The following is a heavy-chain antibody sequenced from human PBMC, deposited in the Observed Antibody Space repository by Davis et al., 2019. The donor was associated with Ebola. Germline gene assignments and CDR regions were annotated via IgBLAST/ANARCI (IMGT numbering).Heavy chain of an antibody. CDR3: TTGQYSYARGY. J-gene: IGHJ4*02. CDR2: IKSKTDGGTT. CDR1: GFTFSNAW. Sequence: GESLKTSCAASGFTFSNAWMSWVRQAPGKGLEWVGRIKSKTDGGTTDYAAPVKGRFTISRDDSKNTLYLQMNSLKTEDTAVYYCTTGQYSYARGYWGQGTLVTVSS. D-gene: IGHD5-18*01. V-gene: IGHV3-15*01.